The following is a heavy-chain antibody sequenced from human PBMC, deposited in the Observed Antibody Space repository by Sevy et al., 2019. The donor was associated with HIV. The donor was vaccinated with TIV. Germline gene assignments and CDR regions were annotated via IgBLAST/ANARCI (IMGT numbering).Heavy chain of an antibody. CDR3: ARASPNGMDV. CDR2: IYYSGST. CDR1: GGSISSGGYY. Sequence: SETLSLTCTVSGGSISSGGYYWSWIRQHPGKGLEWIGYIYYSGSTYYNPSLKSRVTISVDTSKNQFSLKLSSVTAADTAVYYCARASPNGMDVWGQGTTVTVSS. V-gene: IGHV4-31*03. J-gene: IGHJ6*02.